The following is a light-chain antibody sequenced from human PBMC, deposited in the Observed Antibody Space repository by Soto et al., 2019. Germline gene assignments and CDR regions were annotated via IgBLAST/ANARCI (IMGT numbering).Light chain of an antibody. CDR1: QSVSNF. Sequence: EKVMTQSPATLSMSPGERATLSSRASQSVSNFLAWYQQKPGQAPRLLIYGASTRATGVPARFSGSGSGTEFTLTISSLQSEDFAVYYCQQYSNWPSWTFGQGTKVEVK. J-gene: IGKJ1*01. CDR2: GAS. CDR3: QQYSNWPSWT. V-gene: IGKV3-15*01.